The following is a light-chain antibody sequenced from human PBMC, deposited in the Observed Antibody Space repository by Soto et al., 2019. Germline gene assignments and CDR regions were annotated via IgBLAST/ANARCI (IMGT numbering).Light chain of an antibody. CDR1: QSVSSN. CDR2: GAS. CDR3: QQYNNWPPVT. J-gene: IGKJ1*01. V-gene: IGKV3-15*01. Sequence: EIVMTQSPATLSVSPGERATLSCRASQSVSSNLAWYQQKPGQAPRLLIYGASTRASGIPARFSGSGSGTEFTLTISSLQSEDFAVYYCQQYNNWPPVTFGQGTKVDIK.